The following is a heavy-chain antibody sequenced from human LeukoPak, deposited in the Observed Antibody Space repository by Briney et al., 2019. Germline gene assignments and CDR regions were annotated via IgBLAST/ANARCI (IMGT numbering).Heavy chain of an antibody. CDR3: ARDSGAISXXDX. V-gene: IGHV4-39*07. J-gene: IGHJ6*03. CDR1: GDSITSDTYY. Sequence: SETLSLTCTVSGDSITSDTYYWGWIRQPPGKGLEWIGSIYYSGSTYYNPSLKSRVTISVDTSKNQFSLKLSSVTAADTAVYYCARDSGAISXXDXXGXXTXXTV. D-gene: IGHD1-26*01. CDR2: IYYSGST.